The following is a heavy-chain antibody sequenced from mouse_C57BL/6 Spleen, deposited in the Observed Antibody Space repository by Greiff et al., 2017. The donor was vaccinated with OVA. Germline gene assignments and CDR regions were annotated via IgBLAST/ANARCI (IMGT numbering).Heavy chain of an antibody. J-gene: IGHJ1*03. CDR2: ISSGGSYT. V-gene: IGHV5-6*01. CDR1: GFTFSSYG. Sequence: DVHLVESGGDLVKPGGSLKLSCAASGFTFSSYGMSWVRQTPDKRLEWVATISSGGSYTYYPDSVKGRFTISRDNAKNTLYLQMSSLKYEDTAMYYCARQGGYFDVWGTGTTVTVSS. CDR3: ARQGGYFDV.